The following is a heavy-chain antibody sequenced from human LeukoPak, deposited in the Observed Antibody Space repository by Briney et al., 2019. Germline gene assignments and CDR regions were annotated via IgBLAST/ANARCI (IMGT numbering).Heavy chain of an antibody. J-gene: IGHJ3*02. CDR3: ARRNDFHI. CDR1: GGSITGYH. Sequence: SETLSLTCTVSGGSITGYHWSWIRQPPGKGLEGIGYIYSSETTNYKPSLKSRVTISTDTSKNQISLKLTSVTAADTAIYYCARRNDFHIWGQGTMVTVSS. CDR2: IYSSETT. V-gene: IGHV4-4*08.